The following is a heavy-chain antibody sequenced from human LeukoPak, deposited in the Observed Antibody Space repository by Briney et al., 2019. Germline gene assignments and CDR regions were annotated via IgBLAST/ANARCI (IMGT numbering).Heavy chain of an antibody. CDR1: GFTFSSYA. J-gene: IGHJ4*02. Sequence: GGSLRLSCAASGFTFSSYAMHWVRQAPGKGLEWVAVISYDGSNKYYADSVKGRFTISRDNSKNTLYLQMNSLRAEATAVYYCARDRGYCTNGVCYDFDYWGQGTLVTVSS. CDR3: ARDRGYCTNGVCYDFDY. CDR2: ISYDGSNK. V-gene: IGHV3-30-3*01. D-gene: IGHD2-8*01.